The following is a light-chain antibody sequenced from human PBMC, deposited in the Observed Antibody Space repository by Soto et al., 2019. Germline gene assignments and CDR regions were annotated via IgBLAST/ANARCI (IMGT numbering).Light chain of an antibody. CDR3: HQRQSWPRT. Sequence: DILWTQSPATMSSFPGDRVTLSCRASQYINTRLAWYQHRPGQAPRLLIYQTSIRAAGIPARFSASGSGTDFTLTISDVQPEDFALYYCHQRQSWPRTFGQGSMV. CDR2: QTS. J-gene: IGKJ1*01. V-gene: IGKV3-11*01. CDR1: QYINTR.